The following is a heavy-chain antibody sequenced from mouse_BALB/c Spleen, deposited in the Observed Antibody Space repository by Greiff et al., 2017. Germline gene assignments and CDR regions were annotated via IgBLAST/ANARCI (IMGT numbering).Heavy chain of an antibody. CDR2: INPSTGYT. V-gene: IGHV1-7*01. Sequence: VQLQQSGAELAKPGASVKMSCKASGYTFTSYWMHWVKQRPGQGLEWIGYINPSTGYTEYNQKFKDKATLTADKSSSTAYMQLSSLTSEDSAVYYCARNLHFDYWGQGTTLTVSS. CDR1: GYTFTSYW. J-gene: IGHJ2*01. CDR3: ARNLHFDY.